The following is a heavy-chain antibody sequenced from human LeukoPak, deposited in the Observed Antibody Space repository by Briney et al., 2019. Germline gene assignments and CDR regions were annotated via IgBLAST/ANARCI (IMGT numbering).Heavy chain of an antibody. CDR3: ARGHYDFWSGRAGNWFDP. Sequence: ASVKVSCKASGYSLTTYYMHWVRQAPGQGLEWMGWMNPNSGNTGYAQKFQGRVTMTRNTSISTAYMELSSLRSEDTAVYYCARGHYDFWSGRAGNWFDPWGQGTLVTVSS. CDR1: GYSLTTYY. J-gene: IGHJ5*02. V-gene: IGHV1-8*01. D-gene: IGHD3-3*01. CDR2: MNPNSGNT.